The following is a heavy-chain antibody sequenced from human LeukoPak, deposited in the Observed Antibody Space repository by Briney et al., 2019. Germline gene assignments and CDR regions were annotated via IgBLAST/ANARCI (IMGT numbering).Heavy chain of an antibody. CDR1: GFTFSSHS. J-gene: IGHJ4*02. CDR3: AREDSVVPAAIPLDY. V-gene: IGHV3-48*02. D-gene: IGHD2-2*01. Sequence: PGGSLRLSCAASGFTFSSHSMSWVRQAPGKGLEWLSYIDSGSGNIYYRDSVKGRFTISRDNAQDSLYLQMDSLRDEDTAVYYCAREDSVVPAAIPLDYWGQGTLVTVSS. CDR2: IDSGSGNI.